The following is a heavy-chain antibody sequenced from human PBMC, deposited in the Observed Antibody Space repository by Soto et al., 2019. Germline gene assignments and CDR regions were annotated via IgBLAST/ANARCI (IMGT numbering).Heavy chain of an antibody. V-gene: IGHV4-59*01. J-gene: IGHJ6*02. CDR3: ARVKMGLGDSRANNGMDV. Sequence: SETLSLTCTVSGGSISSYYWSWIRQPPGKGLEWIGYIYYSGSTNYNPSLKSRVTISVDTSKNQFSLKLSSVTAADTAVYYCARVKMGLGDSRANNGMDVWGQGTTVTLSS. CDR2: IYYSGST. D-gene: IGHD3-22*01. CDR1: GGSISSYY.